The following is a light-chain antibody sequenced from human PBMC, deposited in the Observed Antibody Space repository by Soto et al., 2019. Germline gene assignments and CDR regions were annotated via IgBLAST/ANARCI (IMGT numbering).Light chain of an antibody. CDR3: QSYDTSLSVL. Sequence: QPVLTQPPSVSGAPGQRVTISWTGSSSNIGAGYDVHWYQHLPGTAPKLLIYDNTNRPSGVPDRFSGSKSGTSASLAITGLQAEDEAVYYCQSYDTSLSVLFGGGTKLTVL. V-gene: IGLV1-40*01. J-gene: IGLJ2*01. CDR2: DNT. CDR1: SSNIGAGYD.